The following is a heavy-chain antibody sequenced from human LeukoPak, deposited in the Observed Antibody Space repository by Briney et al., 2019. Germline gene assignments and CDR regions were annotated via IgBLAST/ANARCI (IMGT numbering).Heavy chain of an antibody. CDR2: MNPNSGNT. V-gene: IGHV1-8*01. CDR1: GFTFTSYD. Sequence: ASVKVSCKASGFTFTSYDINWVRQAPGQGLEWMGWMNPNSGNTRYAQKVQGRITMTRDTSISTAYMELSSLRSEDTAVYYCARGHSSWYGYFQHWGQGTLVTVSS. D-gene: IGHD6-13*01. J-gene: IGHJ1*01. CDR3: ARGHSSWYGYFQH.